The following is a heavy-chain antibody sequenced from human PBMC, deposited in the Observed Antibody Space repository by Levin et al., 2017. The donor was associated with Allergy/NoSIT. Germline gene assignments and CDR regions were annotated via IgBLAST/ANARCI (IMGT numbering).Heavy chain of an antibody. D-gene: IGHD1-26*01. J-gene: IGHJ4*02. Sequence: GESLKISCKASGYTFTGYYMHWVRQAPGQGLEWMGWINPNSGGTNYAQKFQGRVTMTRDTSISTAYMELSRLRSDDTAVYYCARRGPSSGAYYAYTVWGQGSLVTVSS. CDR2: INPNSGGT. CDR3: ARRGPSSGAYYAYTV. CDR1: GYTFTGYY. V-gene: IGHV1-2*02.